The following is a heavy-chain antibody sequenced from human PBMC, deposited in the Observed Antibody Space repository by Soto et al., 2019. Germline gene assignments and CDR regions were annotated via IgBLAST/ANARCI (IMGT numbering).Heavy chain of an antibody. V-gene: IGHV4-4*07. Sequence: PSETLSLTCTVSGGSISSYYWSWIRQPAGKGLEWIGRIYTSGSTNYNPSLKSRVTMSVDTSKNQFSLKLSSVTAADTAVYYCARTGNLWSGYSDQLDYWGQGTLVTVSS. J-gene: IGHJ4*02. CDR1: GGSISSYY. CDR2: IYTSGST. D-gene: IGHD3-3*01. CDR3: ARTGNLWSGYSDQLDY.